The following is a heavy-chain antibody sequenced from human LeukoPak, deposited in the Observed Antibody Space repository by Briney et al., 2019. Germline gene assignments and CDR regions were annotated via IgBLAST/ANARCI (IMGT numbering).Heavy chain of an antibody. D-gene: IGHD3-10*01. CDR2: IYYGGST. CDR3: ARDSGYGSGSYYTRTVSGFDP. V-gene: IGHV4-59*01. CDR1: GGSISSYY. J-gene: IGHJ5*02. Sequence: SETLSLTCTVSGGSISSYYWSWIRQPPGKGLEWIGYIYYGGSTNYNPSLKSQVTISVDTSKNQFSLKLSSVTAADTAVYYCARDSGYGSGSYYTRTVSGFDPWGQGTLVTVSS.